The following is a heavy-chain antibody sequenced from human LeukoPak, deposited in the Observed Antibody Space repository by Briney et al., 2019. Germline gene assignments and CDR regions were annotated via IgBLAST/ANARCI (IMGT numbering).Heavy chain of an antibody. CDR3: ARAPSGIATTGNYYYYYYMDV. Sequence: SEILSLTCGVPGYSIRSGYYWAWIRQSPGKGLEWIGSIYHGGNTLYNPSLKSRVTISVDTSKNHLSLELTSVTGADTAVYFCARAPSGIATTGNYYYYYYMDVWGKGTTVTVSS. D-gene: IGHD1-1*01. CDR1: GYSIRSGYY. V-gene: IGHV4-38-2*01. J-gene: IGHJ6*03. CDR2: IYHGGNT.